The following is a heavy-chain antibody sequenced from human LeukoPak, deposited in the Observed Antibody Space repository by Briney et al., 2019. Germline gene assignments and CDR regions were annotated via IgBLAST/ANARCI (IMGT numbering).Heavy chain of an antibody. D-gene: IGHD4-17*01. J-gene: IGHJ3*02. CDR3: ARGKRSDYGDLVAFDI. V-gene: IGHV3-13*01. CDR2: IGLAGDT. CDR1: GFTFINYD. Sequence: GGSLRLSCAASGFTFINYDMHWVRQATGEGLEWVSAIGLAGDTYYPDSVKGRFTISRENAKNSFYLQMNSLRDGDTAVYYCARGKRSDYGDLVAFDIWGQGTMVTASS.